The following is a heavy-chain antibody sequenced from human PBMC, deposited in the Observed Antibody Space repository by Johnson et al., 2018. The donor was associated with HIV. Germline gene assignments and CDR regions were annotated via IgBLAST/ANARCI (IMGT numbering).Heavy chain of an antibody. CDR3: AKLFLTTDAVDI. D-gene: IGHD3-22*01. Sequence: VQLVESGGGLVQPGGSLRLSCVASGFTVSSNHMTWVRQAPGKGLEWVSRINSDGSKTYYADSVKGRFTISRDNSKNTLYLQMNSLRDEDTAVYYCAKLFLTTDAVDIWGQGTMVTVSS. J-gene: IGHJ3*02. V-gene: IGHV3-66*04. CDR2: INSDGSKT. CDR1: GFTVSSNH.